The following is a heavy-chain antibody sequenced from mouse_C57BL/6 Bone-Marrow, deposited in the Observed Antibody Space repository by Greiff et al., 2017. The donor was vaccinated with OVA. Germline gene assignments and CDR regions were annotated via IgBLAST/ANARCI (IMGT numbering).Heavy chain of an antibody. V-gene: IGHV5-4*01. Sequence: LVESGGGLVKPGGSLKLSCAASGFTFSSYAMSWVRQTPEKRLEWVATISDGGSYTYYPDNVKGRFTISRDNAKNNLYLQMSHLKSEDTAMYYCARDQDSSGVFDYWGQGTTLTVSS. CDR3: ARDQDSSGVFDY. J-gene: IGHJ2*01. CDR1: GFTFSSYA. CDR2: ISDGGSYT. D-gene: IGHD3-2*02.